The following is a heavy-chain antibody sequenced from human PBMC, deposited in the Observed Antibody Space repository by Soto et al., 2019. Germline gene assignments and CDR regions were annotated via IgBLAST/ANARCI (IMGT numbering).Heavy chain of an antibody. D-gene: IGHD2-15*01. CDR1: GGSISSGGYY. J-gene: IGHJ4*02. CDR3: GRGRMPDF. V-gene: IGHV4-31*03. Sequence: SETLSLTCTVSGGSISSGGYYWSWIRQHPGKGLEWIGYIYYSGSTYYNPSLNSRVTISVDTSKNQFSLKLSSVTAADTAVYYCGRGRMPDFWGQGTLVTVSS. CDR2: IYYSGST.